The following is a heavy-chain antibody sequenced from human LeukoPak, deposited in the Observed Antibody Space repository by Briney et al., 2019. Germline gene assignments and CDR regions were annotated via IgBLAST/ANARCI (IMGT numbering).Heavy chain of an antibody. CDR1: GFTFDDYA. CDR3: AAAVAGYFDY. J-gene: IGHJ4*02. Sequence: GGSLRLSCAASGFTFDDYAMHWVRQAPGKGLEWVSGISWNSGSIGYADSVKGRFTISRDNAKSSLYLQMSSLRAEDMALYYCAAAVAGYFDYWGQGTLVTVSS. D-gene: IGHD6-19*01. V-gene: IGHV3-9*03. CDR2: ISWNSGSI.